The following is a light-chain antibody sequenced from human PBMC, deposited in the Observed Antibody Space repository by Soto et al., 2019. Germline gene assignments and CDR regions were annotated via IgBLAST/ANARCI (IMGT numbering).Light chain of an antibody. V-gene: IGLV2-14*01. CDR2: EVS. J-gene: IGLJ1*01. CDR1: SSDIGGYKF. Sequence: QSALTQPASVSGSPGQSITISCTGTSSDIGGYKFVSWYQHHPGKAPKLMIYEVSNRPSGVSNRFSGSKSGNMASLTISGLQAEDEADYYCSSYTSSSTLVFGTGTKLTVL. CDR3: SSYTSSSTLV.